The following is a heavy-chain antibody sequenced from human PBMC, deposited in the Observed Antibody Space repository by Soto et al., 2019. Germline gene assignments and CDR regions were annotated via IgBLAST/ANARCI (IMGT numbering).Heavy chain of an antibody. V-gene: IGHV4-61*08. CDR2: IYYSGST. CDR1: GGSISSGGYY. Sequence: SETLSLTCTVSGGSISSGGYYWSWIRQHPGKGLEWIGYIYYSGSTNYNPSLKSRVTISVDTTKNQFSLKMSSVTAADTAVYYCARSLQWFGELSLGYWGQGILVTVSS. CDR3: ARSLQWFGELSLGY. D-gene: IGHD3-10*01. J-gene: IGHJ4*02.